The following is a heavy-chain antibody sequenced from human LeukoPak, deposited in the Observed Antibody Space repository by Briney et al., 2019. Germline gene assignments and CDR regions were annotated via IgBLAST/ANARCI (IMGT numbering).Heavy chain of an antibody. V-gene: IGHV3-30*04. Sequence: GGSLRLSCAASGFAFRNYAMHWVRQAPGKGLEWVTTISYDGSDKYYEDSVKGRFTISRDNAKNSLYLQMNSLRADDTAVYYCARSNYYTVDVWGQGTAVTVSS. CDR3: ARSNYYTVDV. J-gene: IGHJ6*02. CDR1: GFAFRNYA. CDR2: ISYDGSDK.